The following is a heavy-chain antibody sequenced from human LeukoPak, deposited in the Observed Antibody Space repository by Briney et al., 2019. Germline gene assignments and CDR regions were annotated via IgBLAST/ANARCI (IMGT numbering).Heavy chain of an antibody. J-gene: IGHJ4*02. CDR3: AGGNWNDSDY. CDR1: GGSISSHY. D-gene: IGHD1-1*01. V-gene: IGHV4-59*11. Sequence: SETLSLTCTVSGGSISSHYWSWIRQPPGKGLEWIGYIYYSGSTNYNPSLKSRVTISVDTSKNQFSLKLSSVTAADTAVYYCAGGNWNDSDYWGQGTLVTVSS. CDR2: IYYSGST.